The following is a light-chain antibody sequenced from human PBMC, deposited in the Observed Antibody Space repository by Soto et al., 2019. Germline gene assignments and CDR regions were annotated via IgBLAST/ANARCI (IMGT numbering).Light chain of an antibody. CDR2: DVT. J-gene: IGLJ1*01. CDR1: SSDVGGYNY. CDR3: CSYAGSYFFV. Sequence: QSALTQPPSVSGSPGQSVTISCTGTSSDVGGYNYVSWYQQHPGKAPKLILYDVTKRLSGVPDRFSGSKSGNTASLTISGLQAEDEADYHCCSYAGSYFFVFGTGTKLTVL. V-gene: IGLV2-11*01.